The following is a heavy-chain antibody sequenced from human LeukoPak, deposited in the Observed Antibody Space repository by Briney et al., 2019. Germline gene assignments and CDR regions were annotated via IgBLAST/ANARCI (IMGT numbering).Heavy chain of an antibody. V-gene: IGHV3-7*01. CDR1: GFTFSSYW. CDR3: ARDGVVRGVIYYYYYMDV. J-gene: IGHJ6*03. D-gene: IGHD3-10*01. CDR2: IKQDGSEK. Sequence: PGGSLRLSCAASGFTFSSYWMSWVRQAPGKGLEWVANIKQDGSEKYYVDSVKGRFTISRDNAKNSLYLQMNSLRAEDTAVYYCARDGVVRGVIYYYYYMDVWGKGTTVTISS.